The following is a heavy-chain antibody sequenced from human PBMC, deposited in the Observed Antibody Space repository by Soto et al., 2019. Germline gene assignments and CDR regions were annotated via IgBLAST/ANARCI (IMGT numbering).Heavy chain of an antibody. CDR2: ISSSSSYI. CDR1: GFTFSSYS. V-gene: IGHV3-21*01. D-gene: IGHD6-13*01. J-gene: IGHJ4*02. Sequence: PGGSLRLSCAASGFTFSSYSMNWVRQAPGKGLEWVSSISSSSSYIYYADSVKGRFTISRDNAKNSLYLQMNSLRAEDTAVYYCARRGGSSSWPLDYWGRGTLVTVSS. CDR3: ARRGGSSSWPLDY.